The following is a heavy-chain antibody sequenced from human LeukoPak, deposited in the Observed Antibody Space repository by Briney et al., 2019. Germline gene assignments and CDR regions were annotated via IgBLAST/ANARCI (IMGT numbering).Heavy chain of an antibody. CDR1: GFTFSSYG. CDR3: AKEGIAIIGDAFDI. V-gene: IGHV3-30*18. CDR2: ISYDGSNK. Sequence: GGSLRLSCAVSGFTFSSYGMHWVRQAPGKGLEWVAVISYDGSNKYYADSVKGRFTISRDNSKNTLYLQMNSLRAEDTAVYYCAKEGIAIIGDAFDIWGQGTMVTVSS. J-gene: IGHJ3*02. D-gene: IGHD6-13*01.